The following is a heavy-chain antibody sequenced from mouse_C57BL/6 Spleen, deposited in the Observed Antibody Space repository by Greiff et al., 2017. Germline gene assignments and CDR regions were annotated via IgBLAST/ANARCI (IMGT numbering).Heavy chain of an antibody. CDR3: ARHRDGYYTWFAY. D-gene: IGHD2-3*01. V-gene: IGHV5-6*01. CDR2: ISSGGSYT. CDR1: GYTFSSYG. J-gene: IGHJ3*01. Sequence: EVKLMESGGDLVKPGGSLKLSCAASGYTFSSYGMSWVRQTPDKSLEWVATISSGGSYTYYKGSVKGRFTLSRDKAKNTRYLQMSSLKFEDAAIEDCARHRDGYYTWFAYWGQGTLVTVSA.